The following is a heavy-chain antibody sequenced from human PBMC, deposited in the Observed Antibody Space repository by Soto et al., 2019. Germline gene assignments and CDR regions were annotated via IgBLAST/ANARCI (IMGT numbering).Heavy chain of an antibody. CDR2: VNPDNGGT. CDR3: ARDPRPPSGWLGFWEYGMDV. D-gene: IGHD3-3*01. CDR1: GYTFTGNY. J-gene: IGHJ6*02. V-gene: IGHV1-2*02. Sequence: QVHLVQSGAEVKKPGASVKVSCKASGYTFTGNYIHWVRQAPGQGLEWMGWVNPDNGGTTSAQKFQGRVTMTRDTSVTTANMELSRLTSDDTAVYYCARDPRPPSGWLGFWEYGMDVWGQGTTVTVSS.